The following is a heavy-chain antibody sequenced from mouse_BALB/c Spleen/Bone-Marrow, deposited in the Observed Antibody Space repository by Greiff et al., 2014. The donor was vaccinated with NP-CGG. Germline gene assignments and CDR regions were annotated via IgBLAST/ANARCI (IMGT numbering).Heavy chain of an antibody. D-gene: IGHD3-1*01. Sequence: EVQGVESGGGLVKPGGSLKLSCAASGFTFSYYGMSWVSQSPEKRLEWVAEISSGGSYTYYPDTVTGRFTISIDNAKNTLYLEMSSLRSEDTAMYYCARDSSGYFDYWGQGTTLTVSS. CDR2: ISSGGSYT. CDR3: ARDSSGYFDY. J-gene: IGHJ2*01. V-gene: IGHV5-9-4*01. CDR1: GFTFSYYG.